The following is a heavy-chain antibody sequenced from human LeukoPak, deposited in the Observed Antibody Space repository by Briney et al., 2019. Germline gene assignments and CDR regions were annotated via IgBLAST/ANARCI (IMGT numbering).Heavy chain of an antibody. CDR1: GFTFSSHW. CDR2: INGAGSST. D-gene: IGHD6-19*01. V-gene: IGHV3-74*01. Sequence: GGSLRLSCAASGFTFSSHWMHWVRQAPGKGLVWVSRINGAGSSTSYADSVKGRFTVSRDNAKNTLNLQMNSLRAEDTAVYYCARDLFFSDAGYSSGWRAEYFHHWGQGTLVTVFS. J-gene: IGHJ1*01. CDR3: ARDLFFSDAGYSSGWRAEYFHH.